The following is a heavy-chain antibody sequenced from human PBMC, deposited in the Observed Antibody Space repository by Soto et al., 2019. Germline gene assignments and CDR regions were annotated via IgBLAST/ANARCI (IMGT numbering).Heavy chain of an antibody. J-gene: IGHJ5*02. CDR3: AREGQLAPGWPMYNWFDP. CDR1: GGSVSSGSYY. Sequence: PSETLSLTCTVSGGSVSSGSYYWSWIRQPPGKGLEWIGHIYYSGSTNYNPSLKSRVTISVDTSKNQFSLKLSSVTAADTAVYYCAREGQLAPGWPMYNWFDPWGQGTLVTVSS. CDR2: IYYSGST. D-gene: IGHD6-6*01. V-gene: IGHV4-61*01.